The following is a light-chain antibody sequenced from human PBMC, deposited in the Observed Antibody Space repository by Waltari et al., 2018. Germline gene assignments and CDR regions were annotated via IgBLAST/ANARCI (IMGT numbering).Light chain of an antibody. Sequence: DIQMTQSPSSLSASVGDRITITCQANQNIRSYLNWYQQKSGNAPTLLIYGASTLQSGVPSRFSGSGSGTDFTLTINSLQPEDFVTYFCQQSYSTPWTFGEGTTVEVK. V-gene: IGKV1-39*01. CDR1: QNIRSY. CDR2: GAS. J-gene: IGKJ1*01. CDR3: QQSYSTPWT.